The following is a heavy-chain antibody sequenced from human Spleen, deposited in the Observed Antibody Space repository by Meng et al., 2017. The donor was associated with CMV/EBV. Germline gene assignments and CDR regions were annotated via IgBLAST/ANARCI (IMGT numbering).Heavy chain of an antibody. D-gene: IGHD6-13*01. CDR2: MSNDGTNK. Sequence: GGSLRLSCAASGFMFSNYAMHWVRQAPGKGLEWVALMSNDGTNKYYADSVKGRFTISRNNSKNTLYVQMNSLTAADSAVYYCARVSAAGAFVDYWGQGTPVTVS. CDR1: GFMFSNYA. CDR3: ARVSAAGAFVDY. V-gene: IGHV3-30*04. J-gene: IGHJ4*02.